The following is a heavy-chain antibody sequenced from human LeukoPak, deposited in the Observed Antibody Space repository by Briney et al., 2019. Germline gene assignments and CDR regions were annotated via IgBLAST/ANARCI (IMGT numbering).Heavy chain of an antibody. CDR2: IIPILGIA. V-gene: IGHV1-69*04. CDR1: GGTFSSYA. D-gene: IGHD2-15*01. J-gene: IGHJ4*02. Sequence: SVKDSCKASGGTFSSYAISWVRQAPGQGLEWMGRIIPILGIANYAQKFQGRVTITADKSTSTAYMELSSLRSEDTAVYYCARAPTTYCSGGSCYFDYWGQGTLVTVSS. CDR3: ARAPTTYCSGGSCYFDY.